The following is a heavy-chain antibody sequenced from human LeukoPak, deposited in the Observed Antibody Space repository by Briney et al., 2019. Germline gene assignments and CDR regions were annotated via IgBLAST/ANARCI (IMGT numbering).Heavy chain of an antibody. CDR1: GFTFSSYS. D-gene: IGHD3-22*01. V-gene: IGHV3-21*01. CDR2: ISSSSSYI. CDR3: ARDLKYYDSSGFDY. Sequence: GGSLRLSCATSGFTFSSYSMNWVRQAPGRGLEWVSCISSSSSYIYYTDSVKGRFTISRDNAKNSLTLQMNSLRAEDTAVYYCARDLKYYDSSGFDYWGQGTLVTVSS. J-gene: IGHJ4*02.